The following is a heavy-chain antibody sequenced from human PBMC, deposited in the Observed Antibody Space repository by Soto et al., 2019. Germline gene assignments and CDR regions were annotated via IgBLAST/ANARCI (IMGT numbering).Heavy chain of an antibody. V-gene: IGHV4-59*08. J-gene: IGHJ4*02. CDR1: GGSISSYY. CDR2: IYYSGST. CDR3: ARVVVPAAFDY. Sequence: SETLSLTCTVSGGSISSYYWSWIRQPPGKGLEWIGYIYYSGSTNYNPSLKSRVTISVDTSKNQFSLKLSSVTAADTAVYYCARVVVPAAFDYWGQGTLVTVSS. D-gene: IGHD2-2*01.